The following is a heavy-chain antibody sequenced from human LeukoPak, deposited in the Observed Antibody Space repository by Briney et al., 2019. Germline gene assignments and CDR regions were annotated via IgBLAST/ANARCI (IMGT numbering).Heavy chain of an antibody. D-gene: IGHD1-14*01. CDR2: ISTDGTNT. CDR1: AFTFRDNW. CDR3: PKLGPDGI. V-gene: IGHV3-74*01. J-gene: IGHJ4*02. Sequence: GGSLRLSCAASAFTFRDNWMHCVRQAPGKGLVWVSRISTDGTNTDYADSVKGRFTIFRDNAKNTLFLQMNSLRSEDTSVYYCPKLGPDGIWGQGTLVTVSS.